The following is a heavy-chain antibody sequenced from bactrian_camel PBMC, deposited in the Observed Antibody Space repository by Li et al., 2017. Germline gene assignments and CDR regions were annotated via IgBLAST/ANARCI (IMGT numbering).Heavy chain of an antibody. D-gene: IGHD6*01. CDR2: IYASAGTP. CDR1: VFNDGAHC. V-gene: IGHV3S1*01. Sequence: VQLVESGGGSVQPGGSLRLSCSASVFNDGAHCIGWFRQGPGSEREGVASIYASAGTPHYADSVKGRFTVSRDNAKNTLYLQMNSLLPEDTAVYYCAADRFACLKEPGSRWDQNEYHYWGQGTQVTVS. CDR3: AADRFACLKEPGSRWDQNEYHY. J-gene: IGHJ4*01.